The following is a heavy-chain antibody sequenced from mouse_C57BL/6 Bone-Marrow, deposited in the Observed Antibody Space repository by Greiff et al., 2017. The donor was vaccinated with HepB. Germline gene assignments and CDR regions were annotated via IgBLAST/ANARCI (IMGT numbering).Heavy chain of an antibody. D-gene: IGHD1-1*01. V-gene: IGHV5-6*02. J-gene: IGHJ4*01. Sequence: EVKLEESGGDLVKPGGSLKLSCAASGFTFSSYGMSWVRQTPDKRLEWVATISSGGSYTYYPDSVKGRFTISRDNAKNTLYLQMSSLKSEDTAMYYCARLLYYGSSYAMDYWGQGTSVTVSS. CDR1: GFTFSSYG. CDR3: ARLLYYGSSYAMDY. CDR2: ISSGGSYT.